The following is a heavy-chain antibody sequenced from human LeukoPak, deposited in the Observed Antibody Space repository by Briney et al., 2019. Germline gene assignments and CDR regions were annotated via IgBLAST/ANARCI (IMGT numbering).Heavy chain of an antibody. CDR2: ISSSSSYI. V-gene: IGHV3-21*01. J-gene: IGHJ4*02. CDR1: GFTFSSYS. D-gene: IGHD5-18*01. Sequence: GGSLRLSCAASGFTFSSYSMNWVRQAPGKGLEWVSSISSSSSYIYYADSVKGRFTISRDNAKNSLYLQMNSLRAGDTALYYCARTFGHTYGSMHKFYFDSWGQGTLVTVSS. CDR3: ARTFGHTYGSMHKFYFDS.